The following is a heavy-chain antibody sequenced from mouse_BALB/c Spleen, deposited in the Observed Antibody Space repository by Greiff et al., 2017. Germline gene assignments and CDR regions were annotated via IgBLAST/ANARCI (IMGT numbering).Heavy chain of an antibody. J-gene: IGHJ3*01. CDR3: ASHNYGQGAWFAY. V-gene: IGHV5-9-3*01. CDR2: ISSGGSYT. Sequence: EVQLVESGGGLVKPGGSLKLSCAASGFTFSSYAMSWVRQTPEKRLEWVATISSGGSYTYYPDSVKGRFTISRDNAKNTLYLQMSSLRSEDTAMYYCASHNYGQGAWFAYWGQGTLVTVSA. CDR1: GFTFSSYA. D-gene: IGHD1-1*01.